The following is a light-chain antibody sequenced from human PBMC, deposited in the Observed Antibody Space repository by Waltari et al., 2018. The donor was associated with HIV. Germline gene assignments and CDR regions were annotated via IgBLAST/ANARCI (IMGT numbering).Light chain of an antibody. CDR1: SSDIAAYNY. V-gene: IGLV2-23*02. J-gene: IGLJ3*02. Sequence: QSALTQPASVSGSPGQSITIPCTGTSSDIAAYNYVSWYQQYPGKPPSLLIHDVNKWPSGVSNRFSGSKSGNTASLTISGLQSEDEADYWCCSYAGSRSWVFGGGTKVTVL. CDR2: DVN. CDR3: CSYAGSRSWV.